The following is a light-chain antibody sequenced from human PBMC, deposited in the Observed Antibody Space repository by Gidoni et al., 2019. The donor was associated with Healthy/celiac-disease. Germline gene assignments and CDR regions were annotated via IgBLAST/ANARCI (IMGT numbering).Light chain of an antibody. J-gene: IGKJ5*01. CDR1: QRVSSK. V-gene: IGKV3D-15*01. Sequence: EIVMTQSPATLSVSPGERATLSCRTSQRVSSKLAWYQQKPGQAPRLIIYGASTRATGIPARFSGSGSGTEFTLTISSLQSEDFAVYYCQQYNNWPPITFXQXTRLXIK. CDR2: GAS. CDR3: QQYNNWPPIT.